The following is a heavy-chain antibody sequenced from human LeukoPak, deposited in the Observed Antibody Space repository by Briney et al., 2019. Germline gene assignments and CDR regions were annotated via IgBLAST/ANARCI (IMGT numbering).Heavy chain of an antibody. CDR1: GCTFSSYA. CDR2: IIPIFGTA. V-gene: IGHV1-69*13. Sequence: GASVTVSFKASGCTFSSYAISWLRQAPGQGLEWMGGIIPIFGTANYAQKFQGRVTITADESTSTAYMELSSLRPEDTAVYYCARGAGILWFGEIRSYYMDVWGKGTTVTISS. J-gene: IGHJ6*03. CDR3: ARGAGILWFGEIRSYYMDV. D-gene: IGHD3-10*01.